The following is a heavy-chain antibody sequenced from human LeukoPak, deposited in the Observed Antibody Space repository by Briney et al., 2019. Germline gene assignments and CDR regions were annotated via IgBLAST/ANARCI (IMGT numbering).Heavy chain of an antibody. D-gene: IGHD3-10*01. CDR2: ITGSGGRT. CDR1: GFTFSSYA. J-gene: IGHJ4*02. V-gene: IGHV3-23*01. Sequence: GGSLRLSCAASGFTFSSYAMNWVRQAPGKGLEWVSAITGSGGRTYYADSVKGRFTISRDNSKNTLYLQMNSLRAEDTAIYYCAKVTYGSGTYGAFDLWGQGTLVTVSS. CDR3: AKVTYGSGTYGAFDL.